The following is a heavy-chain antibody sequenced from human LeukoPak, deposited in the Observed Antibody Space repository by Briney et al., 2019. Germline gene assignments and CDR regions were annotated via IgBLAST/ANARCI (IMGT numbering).Heavy chain of an antibody. V-gene: IGHV3-21*01. Sequence: PGGSLRLSCAASGFTFSSYSMNWVRQAPGKGLEWVSSISSSSSYIYYADSVKGRFTISRDNAKNSLYLQMNSLRAEDTAVYYCARDMVAVAGSWFDPWGQGTLVTVSS. CDR1: GFTFSSYS. CDR2: ISSSSSYI. D-gene: IGHD6-19*01. CDR3: ARDMVAVAGSWFDP. J-gene: IGHJ5*02.